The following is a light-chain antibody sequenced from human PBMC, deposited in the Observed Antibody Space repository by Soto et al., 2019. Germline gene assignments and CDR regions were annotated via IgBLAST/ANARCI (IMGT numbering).Light chain of an antibody. CDR2: SAS. CDR1: QGVSNY. Sequence: DIQMTQSPSVMSASVGDRVTITCRASQGVSNYVAWYQQKPGKVPRLLIYSASTLQGGVPSRFSGSGSGTEFTLIISSLQPEDLASYYCQQLDRYPFTFGGGTKVEIK. V-gene: IGKV1-17*03. CDR3: QQLDRYPFT. J-gene: IGKJ4*01.